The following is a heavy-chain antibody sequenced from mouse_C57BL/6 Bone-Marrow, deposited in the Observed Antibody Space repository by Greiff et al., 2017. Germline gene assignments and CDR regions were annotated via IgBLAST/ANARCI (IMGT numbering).Heavy chain of an antibody. D-gene: IGHD2-3*01. CDR2: IDPSNGNS. Sequence: EVKLQESVAELVRPGASVKLSCTASGFNIKNTYLHWVKQRPEQGLAWIGRIDPSNGNSKYAPKFQGKATITADTSSNTAYLQHSSLTSEDTAIYYCARERGYFTCPYFDCWGQGTTLTVSS. J-gene: IGHJ2*01. CDR3: ARERGYFTCPYFDC. CDR1: GFNIKNTY. V-gene: IGHV14-3*01.